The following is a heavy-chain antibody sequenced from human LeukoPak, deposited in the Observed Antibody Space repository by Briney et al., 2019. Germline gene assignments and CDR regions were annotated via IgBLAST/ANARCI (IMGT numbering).Heavy chain of an antibody. Sequence: GGSLRLSCAASGFTFSSYAMSWVRQAPGKGLEWVSAISGSSGSTYYADSVKGRFTISRDNSKNTLYLQMNSLRAEDTAVYYCAKVGDCTSCYSSWFDPWGQGTLVTVSS. V-gene: IGHV3-23*01. J-gene: IGHJ5*02. D-gene: IGHD2-2*01. CDR2: ISGSSGST. CDR1: GFTFSSYA. CDR3: AKVGDCTSCYSSWFDP.